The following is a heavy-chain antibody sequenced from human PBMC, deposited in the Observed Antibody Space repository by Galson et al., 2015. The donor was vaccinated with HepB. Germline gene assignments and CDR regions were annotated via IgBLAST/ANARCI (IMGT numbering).Heavy chain of an antibody. CDR2: ISAYNGNT. CDR3: ARVAPSSRIYSSSFTNWFDP. J-gene: IGHJ5*02. D-gene: IGHD6-6*01. CDR1: GYTFTSYG. Sequence: SVKVSCKASGYTFTSYGISWVRRAPGQGLEWMGWISAYNGNTNYAQKLQGRVTMTTDTSTSTAYMELRSLRSDDTAVYYCARVAPSSRIYSSSFTNWFDPWGQGTLVTVSS. V-gene: IGHV1-18*01.